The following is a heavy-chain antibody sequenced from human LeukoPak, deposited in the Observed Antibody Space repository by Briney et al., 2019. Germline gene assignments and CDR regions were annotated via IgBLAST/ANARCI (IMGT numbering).Heavy chain of an antibody. D-gene: IGHD6-19*01. V-gene: IGHV4-38-2*01. CDR1: GYSISSGYY. Sequence: SETLSLTCAVSGYSISSGYYWGWIRQPPGKGLEWIGSIYHSGSTYYNPSLKSRVTISVDTSKNQFSLKLSSVTAADTAVYYCARGSSGDRYFDYWGQGTLVTVSS. CDR2: IYHSGST. CDR3: ARGSSGDRYFDY. J-gene: IGHJ4*02.